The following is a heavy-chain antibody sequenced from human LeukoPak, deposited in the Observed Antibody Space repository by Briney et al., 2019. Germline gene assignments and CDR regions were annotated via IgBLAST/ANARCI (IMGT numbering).Heavy chain of an antibody. CDR3: ARDGGNYPPGVDV. D-gene: IGHD4-11*01. Sequence: GRSLRLSCAASGFAFSTYAMYWVRQAPGKGLEWVTVIWYDGSNKYYADSVKGRFTISRDNSKNTLYLQMNSLRAEDTAVYYCARDGGNYPPGVDVWGQGTTVTVSS. CDR1: GFAFSTYA. CDR2: IWYDGSNK. J-gene: IGHJ6*02. V-gene: IGHV3-33*01.